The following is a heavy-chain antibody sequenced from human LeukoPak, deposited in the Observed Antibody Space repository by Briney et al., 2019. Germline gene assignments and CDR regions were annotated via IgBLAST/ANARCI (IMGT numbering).Heavy chain of an antibody. CDR2: ISAYNGNT. D-gene: IGHD3-9*01. CDR3: ARRSPYDILTGYYPLDY. CDR1: GYTFTSYY. Sequence: GASVKVSCKASGYTFTSYYMHWVRQAPGQGLEWMGWISAYNGNTNYAQKLQGRVTMTTDTSTSTAYMELRSLRSDDTAVYYCARRSPYDILTGYYPLDYWGQGTLVTVSS. J-gene: IGHJ4*02. V-gene: IGHV1-18*04.